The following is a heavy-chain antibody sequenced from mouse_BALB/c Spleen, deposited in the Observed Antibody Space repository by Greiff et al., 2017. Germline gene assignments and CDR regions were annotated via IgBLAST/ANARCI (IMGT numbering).Heavy chain of an antibody. D-gene: IGHD2-1*01. Sequence: EVKLVESGGGLVQPGGSRKLSCAASGFTFSSFGMHCVRQAPEKGLEWVAYISSGSSTIYYADTVKGRFTISRDNPKNTLFLQMTSLRSEDTAMYYCARSTMVTTLYYYAMDYWGQGTSVTVSS. CDR2: ISSGSSTI. CDR3: ARSTMVTTLYYYAMDY. CDR1: GFTFSSFG. J-gene: IGHJ4*01. V-gene: IGHV5-17*02.